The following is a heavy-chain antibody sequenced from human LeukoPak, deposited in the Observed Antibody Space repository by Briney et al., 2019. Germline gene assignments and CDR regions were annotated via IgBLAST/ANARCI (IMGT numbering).Heavy chain of an antibody. CDR3: ARVYYYGSGSPYYFDY. CDR1: GYTFTSYA. J-gene: IGHJ4*02. Sequence: ASVKVSCKASGYTFTSYAMHWVRQAPGQRLGWMGWINAGNGNTKYSQKFQGRVTITRDTSASTAYMELSSLRSEDTAVYYCARVYYYGSGSPYYFDYWGQGTLVTVSS. CDR2: INAGNGNT. V-gene: IGHV1-3*01. D-gene: IGHD3-10*01.